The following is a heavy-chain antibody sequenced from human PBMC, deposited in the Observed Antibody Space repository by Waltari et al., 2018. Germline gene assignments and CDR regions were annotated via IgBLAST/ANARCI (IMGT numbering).Heavy chain of an antibody. V-gene: IGHV4-39*07. CDR1: GGSISISSYY. CDR2: IYYSGST. CDR3: ARDRAAALFDP. D-gene: IGHD6-13*01. Sequence: QLQLQESGPGLVKPSETLSLTCTVSGGSISISSYYWGWIRQPPGKGLEWIGSIYYSGSTYYNPSLKSRVTISVDTSKNQFSLKLSSVTAADTAVYYCARDRAAALFDPWGQGTLVTVSS. J-gene: IGHJ5*02.